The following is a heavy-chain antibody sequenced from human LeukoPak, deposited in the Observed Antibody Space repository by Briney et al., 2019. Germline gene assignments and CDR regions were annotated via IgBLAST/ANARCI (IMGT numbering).Heavy chain of an antibody. CDR3: ARDPGGYSKGIDY. J-gene: IGHJ4*02. Sequence: ASVKVSCKASGYTFTSYAMNWVRQAPGQGLEWMGWISAYNGHTKYPQKLQGRVTMTRDMSTSTVYMELSSLRSEDTAVYYCARDPGGYSKGIDYWGQGTLVTVSS. CDR1: GYTFTSYA. V-gene: IGHV1-18*01. CDR2: ISAYNGHT. D-gene: IGHD3-22*01.